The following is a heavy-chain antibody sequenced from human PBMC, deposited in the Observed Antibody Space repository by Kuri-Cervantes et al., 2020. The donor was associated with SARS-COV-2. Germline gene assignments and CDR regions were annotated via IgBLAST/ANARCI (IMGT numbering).Heavy chain of an antibody. D-gene: IGHD2-8*01. CDR2: ISYDGSNK. Sequence: LSLTCAASGFTFSSYAMHWVRQAPGKGLEWVAVISYDGSNKYYADSVKGRFTISRDNSKNTLYLQMNSLRAEDTAVYYCARMKGMVYANYGMDVWGQGTTVTVSS. CDR3: ARMKGMVYANYGMDV. CDR1: GFTFSSYA. V-gene: IGHV3-30-3*01. J-gene: IGHJ6*02.